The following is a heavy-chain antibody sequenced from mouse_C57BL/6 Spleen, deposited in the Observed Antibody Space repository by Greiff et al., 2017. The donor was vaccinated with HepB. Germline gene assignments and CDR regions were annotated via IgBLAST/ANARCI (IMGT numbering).Heavy chain of an antibody. CDR3: ARSRAAQAFAY. CDR2: IDPSDSYT. J-gene: IGHJ3*01. D-gene: IGHD3-2*02. V-gene: IGHV1-50*01. Sequence: QVQLQQPGAELVKPGASVKLSCKASGYTFTSYWMQWVKQRPGQGLEWIGEIDPSDSYTNYNQKFKGKATLTVDTSSSTAYMQLSSLTSEDSALYYCARSRAAQAFAYWGQGTLVTVSA. CDR1: GYTFTSYW.